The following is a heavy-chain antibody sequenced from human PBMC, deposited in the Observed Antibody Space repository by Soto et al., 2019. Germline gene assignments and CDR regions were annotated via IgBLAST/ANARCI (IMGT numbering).Heavy chain of an antibody. CDR1: GFSLTTTGVG. V-gene: IGHV2-5*02. CDR3: AHVGGLEQWLYRLDH. D-gene: IGHD6-19*01. CDR2: IYWDDDK. J-gene: IGHJ4*02. Sequence: QITLKESGPSLVKPTQTLTLTCTFSGFSLTTTGVGVVWIRQPPGKALEWLALIYWDDDKHYSPSLRSRLTVTMDTTKNQVVLTLTNVDPADTGTYSCAHVGGLEQWLYRLDHWGQGTLVTVSS.